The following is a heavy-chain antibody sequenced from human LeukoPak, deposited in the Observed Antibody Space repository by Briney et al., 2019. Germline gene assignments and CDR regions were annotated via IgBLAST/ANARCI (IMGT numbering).Heavy chain of an antibody. CDR1: GFTFSDYY. CDR3: ARLCSSTSCYPRAGYYYMDV. V-gene: IGHV4-34*01. J-gene: IGHJ6*03. D-gene: IGHD2-2*01. Sequence: LRLSCAASGFTFSDYYMSWIRQPPGKGLEWIGEINHSGSTNYNPSLKSRVTISVDTSKNQFSLKLSSVTAADTAVYYCARLCSSTSCYPRAGYYYMDVWGKGTTVTVSS. CDR2: INHSGST.